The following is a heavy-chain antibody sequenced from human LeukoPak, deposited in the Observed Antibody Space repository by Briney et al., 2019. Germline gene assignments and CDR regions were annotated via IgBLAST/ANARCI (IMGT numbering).Heavy chain of an antibody. V-gene: IGHV3-53*01. J-gene: IGHJ4*02. CDR1: GFSVSSNY. CDR3: ARGVPATGMYFDY. Sequence: TGGSLRLSCAASGFSVSSNYMSWVRQAPGKGLEWVSVIYSGGTTYYADSVKGRFTISRDNSKNTLYLQMNSLRAEDTAVYYCARGVPATGMYFDYWGQGTLVTVSA. CDR2: IYSGGTT. D-gene: IGHD2-2*01.